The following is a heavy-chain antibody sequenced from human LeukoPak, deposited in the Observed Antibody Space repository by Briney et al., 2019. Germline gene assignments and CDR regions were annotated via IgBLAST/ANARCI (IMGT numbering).Heavy chain of an antibody. V-gene: IGHV3-30*18. CDR2: ISYDGSNK. CDR1: GSTFSSYG. CDR3: AKAIVGATTGDY. D-gene: IGHD1-26*01. Sequence: GGSLGLSCAASGSTFSSYGMHWVRQAPGKGLEWVAVISYDGSNKYYADSVKGRFTISRDNSKNTLYLQMNSLRAEDTAVYYCAKAIVGATTGDYWGQGTLVTVSS. J-gene: IGHJ4*02.